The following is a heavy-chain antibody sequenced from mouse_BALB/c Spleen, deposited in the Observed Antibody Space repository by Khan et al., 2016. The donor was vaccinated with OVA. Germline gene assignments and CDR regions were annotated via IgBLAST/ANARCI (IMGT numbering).Heavy chain of an antibody. CDR1: GYTFTDFN. D-gene: IGHD1-2*01. CDR3: VRSGYGSFGF. V-gene: IGHV1S29*02. J-gene: IGHJ3*01. CDR2: IFPNSGDT. Sequence: MQLEESGPELVKPGASVKISCKASGYTFTDFNLDWVRQSQGRSLEWIGYIFPNSGDTGYNQKFKTKATLTVDTSSSTAYIELRSLTSEDSAVYYCVRSGYGSFGFWGQGTLVTVSA.